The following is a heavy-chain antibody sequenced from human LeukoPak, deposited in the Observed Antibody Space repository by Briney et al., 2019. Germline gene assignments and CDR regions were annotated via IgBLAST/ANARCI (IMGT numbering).Heavy chain of an antibody. CDR2: IKQDGSEK. V-gene: IGHV3-7*03. CDR1: GFAFSDYW. CDR3: VRAPYYSGIEHYFDH. Sequence: GGSLRLSCAASGFAFSDYWMAWVRQAPGKGLEWVANIKQDGSEKYLVDSVKGRFTISRDNAKGSLYLQMNSMRAEDTAVYYCVRAPYYSGIEHYFDHWGQGILVTVSS. J-gene: IGHJ4*02. D-gene: IGHD3-22*01.